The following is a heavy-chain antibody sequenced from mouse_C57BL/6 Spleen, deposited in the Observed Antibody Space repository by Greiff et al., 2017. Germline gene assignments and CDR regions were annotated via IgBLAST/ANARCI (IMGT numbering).Heavy chain of an antibody. CDR3: ARLYGNYVWYFDV. D-gene: IGHD2-1*01. V-gene: IGHV7-3*01. Sequence: VQLQQSGGGLVQPGGSLSLSCAASGFTFTDYYMSWVRQPPGKALEWLGCIRNKANGYTTEYSAPVKGRFTISRDNSQSILYLRMNALRAEDSATYYCARLYGNYVWYFDVWGTGTTVTVSS. J-gene: IGHJ1*03. CDR1: GFTFTDYY. CDR2: IRNKANGYTT.